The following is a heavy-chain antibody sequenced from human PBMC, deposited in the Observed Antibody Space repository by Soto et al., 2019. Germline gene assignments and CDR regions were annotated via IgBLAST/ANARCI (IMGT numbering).Heavy chain of an antibody. CDR3: ARHTMGSSRLIDY. Sequence: QLQLQESGPRLVKPSETLSLTCTVSGGSVSNNNYYWGWIRQPPGKGLVWIGDIYYSGSTYYNPSPKIRVTISVDTSKNQFSLKVRSVTAADTAVYYCARHTMGSSRLIDYWGQGALVTVSS. V-gene: IGHV4-39*01. J-gene: IGHJ4*02. CDR2: IYYSGST. D-gene: IGHD1-26*01. CDR1: GGSVSNNNYY.